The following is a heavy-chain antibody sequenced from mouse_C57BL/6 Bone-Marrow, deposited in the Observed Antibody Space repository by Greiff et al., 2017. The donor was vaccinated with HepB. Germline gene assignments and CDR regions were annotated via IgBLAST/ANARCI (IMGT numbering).Heavy chain of an antibody. CDR1: GFTFSDYY. V-gene: IGHV5-16*01. CDR3: ARDSSGYVGYFDY. J-gene: IGHJ2*01. CDR2: INYDGSST. Sequence: EVMLVESEGGLVQPGSSMKLSCTASGFTFSDYYMAWVRQVPEKGLEWVANINYDGSSTYYLDSLKSRFIISRDNAKNILYLQMSSLKSEDTATYYCARDSSGYVGYFDYWGQGTTLTVSS. D-gene: IGHD3-2*02.